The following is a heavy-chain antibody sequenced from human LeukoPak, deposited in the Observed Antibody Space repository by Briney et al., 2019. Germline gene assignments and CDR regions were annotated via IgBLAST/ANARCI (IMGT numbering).Heavy chain of an antibody. CDR1: GYTFTSYG. CDR2: VSGSGVST. V-gene: IGHV3-23*01. J-gene: IGHJ4*02. Sequence: SCKASGYTFTSYGISWVRQAPGKGLEWVSAVSGSGVSTYYADSVKGRFTISRDNSKNTLFLQMNSLRAEDTAVYYCAKGGNPDYWGQGTLVTVSS. CDR3: AKGGNPDY.